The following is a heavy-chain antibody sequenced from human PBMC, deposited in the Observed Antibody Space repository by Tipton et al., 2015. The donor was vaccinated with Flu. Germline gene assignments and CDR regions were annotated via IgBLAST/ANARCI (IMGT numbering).Heavy chain of an antibody. V-gene: IGHV5-51*01. CDR3: ARPYADYLTPGIHDAFDI. D-gene: IGHD4-17*01. CDR1: GYSFTSYW. CDR2: IYPGDADT. Sequence: QLVQSGAELKKPGESLKISCKASGYSFTSYWIGWVRQMPGKGLEWMGIIYPGDADTRYSPSFQGQVTISADKSFSTAYLQWSSLKASDTAMYYCARPYADYLTPGIHDAFDIWGQGTMVTVSS. J-gene: IGHJ3*02.